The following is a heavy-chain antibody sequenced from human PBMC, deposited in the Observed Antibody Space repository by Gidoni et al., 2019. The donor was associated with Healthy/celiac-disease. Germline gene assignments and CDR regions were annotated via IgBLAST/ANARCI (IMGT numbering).Heavy chain of an antibody. CDR2: IYYSGGT. V-gene: IGHV4-61*01. D-gene: IGHD3-10*01. J-gene: IGHJ4*02. CDR1: GGSVSSGSYY. Sequence: QVQLQESGPGLVKPSETLSLTCTVPGGSVSSGSYYWSWIRQPPGQGLEWIGYIYYSGGTNYNPTLQSRVTISVDTSKSQFSLKLSAVTAADTAVYYCAGVGVRGVTVDYWGQGTLVTVSS. CDR3: AGVGVRGVTVDY.